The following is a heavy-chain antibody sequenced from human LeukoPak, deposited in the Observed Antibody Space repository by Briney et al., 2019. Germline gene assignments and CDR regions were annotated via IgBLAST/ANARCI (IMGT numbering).Heavy chain of an antibody. CDR3: ARDPTTVVSVPYYFDD. J-gene: IGHJ4*02. CDR2: INHSGSA. Sequence: SETLSLTCGLFGRSIIGYHWNWIRQSPGKGLEWIGEINHSGSANYNPSFESRVTISLDTSKNQFSLELRSVTAAATAVYYCARDPTTVVSVPYYFDDWGQGTLVTVSS. D-gene: IGHD4-11*01. V-gene: IGHV4-34*01. CDR1: GRSIIGYH.